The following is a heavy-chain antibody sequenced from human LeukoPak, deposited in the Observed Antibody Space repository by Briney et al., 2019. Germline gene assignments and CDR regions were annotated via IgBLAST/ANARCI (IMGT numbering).Heavy chain of an antibody. D-gene: IGHD3-10*01. CDR3: VKDGSGSYYTYYFDY. Sequence: GGSVSLSCSASGFTFSRDAMHWVRQAPGKGLEYVSAISSNGGGTYYADSVKGRFTISGDNSKNTLYLQMSSLRTEDTAVYYCVKDGSGSYYTYYFDYWGRGTLVTVSS. CDR1: GFTFSRDA. J-gene: IGHJ4*02. V-gene: IGHV3-64D*06. CDR2: ISSNGGGT.